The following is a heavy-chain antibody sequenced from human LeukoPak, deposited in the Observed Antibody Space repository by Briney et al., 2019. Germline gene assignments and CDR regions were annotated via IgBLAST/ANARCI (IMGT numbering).Heavy chain of an antibody. CDR3: AKRGVVIRVILVGFHKEAYYFDS. Sequence: GGSLRLSCAVSGITLSNYGMTWVRQAPGKEQEWVAGIRDSGGRTNYADSVKGRFTISRDNPKNTLYLQMNSLRAEDTAVYFCAKRGVVIRVILVGFHKEAYYFDSWGQGALVTVSS. J-gene: IGHJ4*02. CDR1: GITLSNYG. V-gene: IGHV3-23*01. CDR2: IRDSGGRT. D-gene: IGHD3-22*01.